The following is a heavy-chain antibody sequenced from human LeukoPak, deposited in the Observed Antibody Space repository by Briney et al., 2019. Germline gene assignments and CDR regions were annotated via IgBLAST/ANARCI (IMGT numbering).Heavy chain of an antibody. J-gene: IGHJ4*02. D-gene: IGHD6-19*01. CDR3: TTQRTGWPAVY. CDR1: GFSFSSHA. V-gene: IGHV3-49*04. Sequence: PGGSLRLSCAASGFSFSSHAMSWVRQAPGKGPEWVGVIRSKAYGATTDYAASLKGRFSISTDDSKSIAYLQMNSLKTEDTAVYYCTTQRTGWPAVYWGQGTLVTVSS. CDR2: IRSKAYGATT.